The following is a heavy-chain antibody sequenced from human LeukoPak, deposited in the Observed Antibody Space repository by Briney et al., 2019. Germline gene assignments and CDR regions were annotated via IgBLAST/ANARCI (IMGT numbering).Heavy chain of an antibody. CDR2: IKQDGSEK. CDR1: GFTFSSYW. J-gene: IGHJ4*02. D-gene: IGHD2-15*01. V-gene: IGHV3-7*03. CDR3: ASVLLRRYYFDY. Sequence: GGSLRLSCAASGFTFSSYWMSWVRQAPGKALEWVANIKQDGSEKYYVDSVKGRFTISRDNAKNSLYLQMNSLRAEDTAVYYCASVLLRRYYFDYWGQGTLVTVSS.